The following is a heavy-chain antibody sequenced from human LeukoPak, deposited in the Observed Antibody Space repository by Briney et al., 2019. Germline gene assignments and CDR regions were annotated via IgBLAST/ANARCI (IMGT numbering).Heavy chain of an antibody. J-gene: IGHJ4*02. CDR3: ARGIDGSGSAPVDY. D-gene: IGHD3-10*01. Sequence: PGGSLRLSCAASGFTFSSYWMSWVRQAPGKGLEWVSSISSSSSYIYYADSVKGRFTISRDNAKNSLYLQMNSLRAEDTAVYYCARGIDGSGSAPVDYWGQGTLVTVSS. CDR2: ISSSSSYI. CDR1: GFTFSSYW. V-gene: IGHV3-21*01.